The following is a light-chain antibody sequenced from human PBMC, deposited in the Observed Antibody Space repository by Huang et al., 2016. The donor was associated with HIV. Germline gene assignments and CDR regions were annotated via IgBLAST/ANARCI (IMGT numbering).Light chain of an antibody. CDR3: LQYYSVPQT. J-gene: IGKJ1*01. CDR1: QTVLYSLNKKNY. V-gene: IGKV4-1*01. Sequence: DIVMTQSPDSLAVSPGERATINCKSSQTVLYSLNKKNYLAWFQQKPGRPAKLLIYWSTTRESGVPDRLSGSGSGTDFTLTINNLQAEDVAVYFCLQYYSVPQTFGHGTKVEIK. CDR2: WST.